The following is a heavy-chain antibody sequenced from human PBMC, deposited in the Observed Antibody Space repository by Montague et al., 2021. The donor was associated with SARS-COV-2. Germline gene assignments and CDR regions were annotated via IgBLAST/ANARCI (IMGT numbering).Heavy chain of an antibody. Sequence: SLRHSCAASGFTFSSYEMNWVRQAPGKGLEWLSYISSSGSTKYYADSVKGRFTFSRDNAKNSLYLQLNSLRAEDTAVYYCARVDRTSGGYQIDYWGQGTLVTVSS. CDR3: ARVDRTSGGYQIDY. CDR1: GFTFSSYE. V-gene: IGHV3-48*03. J-gene: IGHJ4*02. D-gene: IGHD3-10*01. CDR2: ISSSGSTK.